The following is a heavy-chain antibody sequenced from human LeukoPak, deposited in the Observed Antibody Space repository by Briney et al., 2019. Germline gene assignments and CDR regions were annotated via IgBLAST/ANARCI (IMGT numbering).Heavy chain of an antibody. CDR2: IYYSGTT. D-gene: IGHD6-13*01. J-gene: IGHJ5*02. CDR3: AATRYAAGHVDYFDP. V-gene: IGHV4-39*01. Sequence: SETLSLTCTVSGDSISSSNYYWGWIRQPPGKGLEWIVSIYYSGTTFYNASLQSRVTMSVNTSKNQFSLKMNSVTAADTAVYYGAATRYAAGHVDYFDPWGQGSLVTVSS. CDR1: GDSISSSNYY.